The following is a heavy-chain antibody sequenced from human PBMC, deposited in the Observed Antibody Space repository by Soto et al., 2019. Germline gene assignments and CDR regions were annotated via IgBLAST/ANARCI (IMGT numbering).Heavy chain of an antibody. V-gene: IGHV4-31*03. CDR2: IYYSGST. J-gene: IGHJ6*02. CDR1: GGSISSGGYY. D-gene: IGHD3-3*01. Sequence: PSETLSLTCTVSGGSISSGGYYWSWIRQHPGKGLEWIGYIYYSGSTYYNPSLKSRVTISVDTSKNQFSLKLSSVTAADTAVYYCASKGHGNVLRFLEGLSYGAGYYGMDVWGHGTTVSVSS. CDR3: ASKGHGNVLRFLEGLSYGAGYYGMDV.